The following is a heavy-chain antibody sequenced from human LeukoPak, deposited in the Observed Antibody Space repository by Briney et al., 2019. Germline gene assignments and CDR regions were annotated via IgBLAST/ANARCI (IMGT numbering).Heavy chain of an antibody. J-gene: IGHJ5*02. Sequence: SETLPLTCTVSGGSIRSSYYYWGWIRQPPGKGLEWIGSIYDSGSTYYNPSLKSRVTISVDTSKNQFSLKLSSVTAADTAVYHCARVRDGDYGYIGFDPWGQGTLVTVSS. D-gene: IGHD4-17*01. CDR1: GGSIRSSYYY. V-gene: IGHV4-39*07. CDR2: IYDSGST. CDR3: ARVRDGDYGYIGFDP.